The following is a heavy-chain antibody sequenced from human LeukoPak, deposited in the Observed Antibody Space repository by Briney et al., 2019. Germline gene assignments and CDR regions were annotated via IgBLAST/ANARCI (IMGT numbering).Heavy chain of an antibody. Sequence: PSETLSLTCAVSGGSLNNYHWSWIRQPPGKGPEWIGCIYHSGSTNYNPSLNSRVTMSVDTSKNQFSLRLSSVTAADTAVYYCASYYGSGTYSGYVDYWGQGILVTV. CDR3: ASYYGSGTYSGYVDY. CDR1: GGSLNNYH. V-gene: IGHV4-59*01. CDR2: IYHSGST. D-gene: IGHD3-10*01. J-gene: IGHJ4*02.